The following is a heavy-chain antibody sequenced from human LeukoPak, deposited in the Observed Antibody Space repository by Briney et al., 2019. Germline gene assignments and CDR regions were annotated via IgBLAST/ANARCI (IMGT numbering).Heavy chain of an antibody. J-gene: IGHJ4*02. CDR2: INAGNGNT. V-gene: IGHV1-3*01. Sequence: ASVKVSCKASGYTFTSYAMHWVRQAPGQRLEWMGWINAGNGNTKYSQKFQGRVTMTGNTSISTAYMELSSLRSEDTAVYYCARGSSSSGWVGGEQGGYWGQGTLVTVSS. D-gene: IGHD6-19*01. CDR3: ARGSSSSGWVGGEQGGY. CDR1: GYTFTSYA.